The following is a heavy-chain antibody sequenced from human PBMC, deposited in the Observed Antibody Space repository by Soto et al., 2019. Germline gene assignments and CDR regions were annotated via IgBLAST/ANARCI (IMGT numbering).Heavy chain of an antibody. V-gene: IGHV3-21*01. D-gene: IGHD2-8*01. CDR3: ARDRGDIVLMAHDAFDI. Sequence: EVQLVESGGGLVKPGGSLRLSCAASGFTFSSYSMNWVRQAPGKGLEWVSSISSSSSYIYYADSVKGRFTISRDNAKNSLYLQLDSLRAEDKAVYYCARDRGDIVLMAHDAFDIWGQGTMVTVSS. CDR2: ISSSSSYI. J-gene: IGHJ3*02. CDR1: GFTFSSYS.